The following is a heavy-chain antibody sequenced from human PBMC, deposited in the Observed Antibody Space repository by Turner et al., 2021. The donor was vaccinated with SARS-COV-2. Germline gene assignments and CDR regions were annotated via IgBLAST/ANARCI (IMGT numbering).Heavy chain of an antibody. CDR1: GFTFSSYG. V-gene: IGHV3-30*18. CDR2: ISYDGSNK. Sequence: QVQLVESGGGVVQPGRSLRLSCAASGFTFSSYGMHWVRQAPGKGLEWVAVISYDGSNKYYADYVKGRFTISRDNSKNTLYLQMNSLRAEDTAVYYCAKGASQHFDYWGQGTLVTVSS. J-gene: IGHJ4*02. D-gene: IGHD5-18*01. CDR3: AKGASQHFDY.